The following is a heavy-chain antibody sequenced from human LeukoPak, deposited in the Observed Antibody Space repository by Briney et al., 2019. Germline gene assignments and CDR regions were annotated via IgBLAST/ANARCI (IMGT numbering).Heavy chain of an antibody. CDR1: GFTFSNYW. Sequence: PGGSLRLSCVASGFTFSNYWMSWVRQAPVKGLEWVANIKQDGSEKNYVDSVKGRFTISRDNAKNSLYLQMNSLRAEDTAIYYCAGRGRSFDYWGQGTLVTVSS. D-gene: IGHD3-16*01. CDR2: IKQDGSEK. J-gene: IGHJ4*02. V-gene: IGHV3-7*03. CDR3: AGRGRSFDY.